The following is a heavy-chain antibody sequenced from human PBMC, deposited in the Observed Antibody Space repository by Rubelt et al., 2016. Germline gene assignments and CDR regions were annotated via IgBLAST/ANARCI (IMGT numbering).Heavy chain of an antibody. CDR3: ARVFLPFDYYDSSGTFFDY. Sequence: QVQLVQSGAEVKKPGASVKVSCKASGYTFTSYAMHLVRQAPGQRLEWMGWINAGNGNTQYSQKFQGRVTITRDTSASIGYMELSSLRSEDTEVYYCARVFLPFDYYDSSGTFFDYWGQGTLVTVSS. V-gene: IGHV1-3*01. J-gene: IGHJ4*02. CDR2: INAGNGNT. D-gene: IGHD3-22*01. CDR1: GYTFTSYA.